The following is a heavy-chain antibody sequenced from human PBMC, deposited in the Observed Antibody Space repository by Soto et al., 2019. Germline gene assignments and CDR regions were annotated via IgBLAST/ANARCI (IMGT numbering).Heavy chain of an antibody. Sequence: SETLSLTCTVSGGSISSGGYYWSWIRQHPGKGLEWIGYIYYSGSTYYNPSLKSRVTISVDTSKNQFSLKLSSVTAADTAVYYCARDRGYYDSSGYYENWFDPWGQGTLVTVSS. CDR3: ARDRGYYDSSGYYENWFDP. J-gene: IGHJ5*02. D-gene: IGHD3-22*01. CDR1: GGSISSGGYY. V-gene: IGHV4-31*03. CDR2: IYYSGST.